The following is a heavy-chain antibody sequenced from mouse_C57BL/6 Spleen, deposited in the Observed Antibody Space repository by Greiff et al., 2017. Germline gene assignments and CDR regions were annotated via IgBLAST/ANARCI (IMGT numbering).Heavy chain of an antibody. D-gene: IGHD2-3*01. CDR1: GYTFTSYW. V-gene: IGHV1-59*01. CDR3: ARYDGYSPFAY. Sequence: QVQLQQPGAELVRPGTSVKLSCKASGYTFTSYWMHWVKQRPGQGLEWIGVIDPSDSYTNYNQKFKGKATLTVDTSSSTAYMQLSSLTSEDSAVYYCARYDGYSPFAYWGQGTLVTVSA. J-gene: IGHJ3*01. CDR2: IDPSDSYT.